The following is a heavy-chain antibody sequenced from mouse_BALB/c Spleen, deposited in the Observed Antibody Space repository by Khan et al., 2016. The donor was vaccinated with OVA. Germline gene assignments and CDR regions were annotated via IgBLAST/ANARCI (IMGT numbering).Heavy chain of an antibody. CDR3: ARRGGGWDFDY. CDR2: INPSTGYT. Sequence: QVQLKQSGAELAKPGASVKMSCKASGYTFINYWILWVKQRPGQGLEWIGYINPSTGYTEYNQNFKDKATLTADKSSSTAYMQLSSLTSEESAVYYWARRGGGWDFDYWGQGTTLTVSS. CDR1: GYTFINYW. J-gene: IGHJ2*01. V-gene: IGHV1-7*01. D-gene: IGHD1-1*02.